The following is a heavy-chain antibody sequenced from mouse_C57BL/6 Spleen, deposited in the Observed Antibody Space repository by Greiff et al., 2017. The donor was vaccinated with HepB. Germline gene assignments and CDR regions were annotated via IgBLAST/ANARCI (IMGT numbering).Heavy chain of an antibody. CDR3: ARLYYVYAMDY. D-gene: IGHD1-1*01. V-gene: IGHV1-82*01. CDR1: GYAFSSSW. CDR2: IYPGDGDT. Sequence: QVQLQQSGPELVKPGASVKISCKASGYAFSSSWMNWVKQRPGKGLEWIGRIYPGDGDTNYNGKFKGKATLTADKSSSTAYMQLSSLTSEDSAVYFCARLYYVYAMDYWGQGTSVTVSS. J-gene: IGHJ4*01.